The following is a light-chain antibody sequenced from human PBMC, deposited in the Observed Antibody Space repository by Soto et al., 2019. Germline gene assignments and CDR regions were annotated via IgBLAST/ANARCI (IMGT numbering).Light chain of an antibody. Sequence: EMVLTQFPGTXSXXPXXXXXXXXGASQSVSSSYLAWYQQKPGQAPRLLIYGASSRATGIPDRFSGSGSGTDFTLTISRLEAEDFAVYYCQQYGSSPITFGQGTRLEN. CDR3: QQYGSSPIT. CDR1: QSVSSSY. CDR2: GAS. J-gene: IGKJ5*01. V-gene: IGKV3-20*01.